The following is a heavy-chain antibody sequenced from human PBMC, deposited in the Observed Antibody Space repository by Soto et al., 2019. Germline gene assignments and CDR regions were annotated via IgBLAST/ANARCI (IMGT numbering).Heavy chain of an antibody. J-gene: IGHJ4*02. D-gene: IGHD3-10*01. CDR2: ISYDGSDK. Sequence: QVQLVESGGGVVQPGRSLRLSCAASGFPFTSYGMHWVGEGPDKGLEWVAIISYDGSDKYYADSVKGRFTISRDNSKNTLYLQMNRLRPEDTALYYCVGGQYYVDYRGQGTLVIVSS. CDR1: GFPFTSYG. V-gene: IGHV3-30*03. CDR3: VGGQYYVDY.